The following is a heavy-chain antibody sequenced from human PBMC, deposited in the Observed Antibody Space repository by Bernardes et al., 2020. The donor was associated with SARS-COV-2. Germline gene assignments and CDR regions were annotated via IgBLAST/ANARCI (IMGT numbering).Heavy chain of an antibody. V-gene: IGHV1-2*02. D-gene: IGHD1-7*01. CDR1: GYTFSDYY. Sequence: ASVKVSCKASGYTFSDYYMDWVRQAPGQGLEWMGWINPNNGGTRYVQKFQGRVTMTRDTSISTVYLELTSLRSDDTAVYYCVRGPTGTTDYWGQGTLVTVSS. J-gene: IGHJ4*02. CDR2: INPNNGGT. CDR3: VRGPTGTTDY.